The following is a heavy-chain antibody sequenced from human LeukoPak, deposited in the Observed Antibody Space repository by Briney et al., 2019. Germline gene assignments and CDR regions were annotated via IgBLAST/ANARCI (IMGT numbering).Heavy chain of an antibody. CDR1: GGSIRNSSFY. CDR3: ARDQATMIRNGFDV. V-gene: IGHV3-53*01. CDR2: IYGGGKT. J-gene: IGHJ6*02. Sequence: ETLSLTCAVSGGSIRNSSFYWGWIRQPPGKGLEWVSVIYGGGKTYYADSVKGRFTLSRDNSKNMLFLQMNGLRVEDTAVYYCARDQATMIRNGFDVWGQGTTVTVSS. D-gene: IGHD3-10*01.